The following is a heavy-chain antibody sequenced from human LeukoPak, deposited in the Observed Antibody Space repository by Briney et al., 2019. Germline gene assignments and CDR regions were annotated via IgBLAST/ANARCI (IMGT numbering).Heavy chain of an antibody. CDR3: ARRDSGSSSRAFDI. CDR1: GGSISNYY. CDR2: FYTSGST. V-gene: IGHV4-4*07. J-gene: IGHJ3*02. Sequence: SEALSLTCTVSGGSISNYYWSWIRQPAGKGLEWIGRFYTSGSTNYNPSLKSRVTMSVDTSKNQIPLKLSSVTAADTAVYYCARRDSGSSSRAFDIWGQGTMVTVSS. D-gene: IGHD1-26*01.